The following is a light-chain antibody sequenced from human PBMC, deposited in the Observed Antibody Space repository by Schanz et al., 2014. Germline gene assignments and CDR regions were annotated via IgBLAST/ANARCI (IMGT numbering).Light chain of an antibody. CDR1: SSDIGSYNL. CDR2: EGS. J-gene: IGLJ3*02. V-gene: IGLV2-14*02. CDR3: SAYTSSNTWV. Sequence: QSALTQPASVSGSPGQSITISCTGTSSDIGSYNLVSWYQQHPDKAPKLMIYEGSKRPSGVSNRFSGSKSGNTASLTISELQAEDEADYYCSAYTSSNTWVFGGGTKLTVL.